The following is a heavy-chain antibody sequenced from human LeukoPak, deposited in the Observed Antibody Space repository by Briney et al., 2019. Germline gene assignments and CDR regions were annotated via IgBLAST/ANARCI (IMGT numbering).Heavy chain of an antibody. CDR3: AREGPTDSVVVIAIPCFDP. J-gene: IGHJ5*02. Sequence: SVKVSCKASGGTFSSYTISWVRQAPGQGLEWMGRIIPILGIANYAQKFQGRVTITADKSTSTAYMELSSLRSEDTAVYFCAREGPTDSVVVIAIPCFDPWGQGTLVTVSS. V-gene: IGHV1-69*04. D-gene: IGHD2-21*01. CDR1: GGTFSSYT. CDR2: IIPILGIA.